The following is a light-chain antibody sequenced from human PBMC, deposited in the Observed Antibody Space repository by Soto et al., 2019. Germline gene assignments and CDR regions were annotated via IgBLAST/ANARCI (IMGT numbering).Light chain of an antibody. CDR2: DAS. CDR3: QQRSNWPLT. V-gene: IGKV3-11*01. J-gene: IGKJ4*01. Sequence: SVLPQYPSTLSLSPGERATLSCRASQSVSYYLAWYQQKPGQAPRLLIYDASNGATGIPARFSGSGSGTDFTLTISSLEPEDFAVYYCQQRSNWPLTFGGGTKVDI. CDR1: QSVSYY.